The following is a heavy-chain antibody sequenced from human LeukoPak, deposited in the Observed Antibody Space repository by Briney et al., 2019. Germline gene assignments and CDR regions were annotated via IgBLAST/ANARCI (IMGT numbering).Heavy chain of an antibody. CDR2: ISSSSSYT. D-gene: IGHD6-19*01. V-gene: IGHV3-11*06. Sequence: KPGGSLRLSCAASGFTFSDYYMSWIRQAPGKGLEWVSYISSSSSYTNYADSVKGRFTISRDNAKNSLYQQMNGLRAEDTAVYYCARDGAVAGTVVDYWGQGTLVTVSS. CDR3: ARDGAVAGTVVDY. J-gene: IGHJ4*02. CDR1: GFTFSDYY.